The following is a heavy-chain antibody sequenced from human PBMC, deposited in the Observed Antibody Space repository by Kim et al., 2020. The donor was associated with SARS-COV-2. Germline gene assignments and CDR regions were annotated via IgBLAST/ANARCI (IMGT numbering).Heavy chain of an antibody. CDR3: ARVAYSWNAPPVFDY. J-gene: IGHJ4*02. V-gene: IGHV4-59*01. D-gene: IGHD1-20*01. Sequence: TPTLKSRVTLSVDTSKNQFSPRLSSVTAGDTAVYYCARVAYSWNAPPVFDYWGQGTLVTVSS.